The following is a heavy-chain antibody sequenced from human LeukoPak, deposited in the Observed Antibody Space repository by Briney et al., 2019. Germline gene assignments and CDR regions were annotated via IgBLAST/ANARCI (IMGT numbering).Heavy chain of an antibody. CDR3: ARDRYDFWSGKGDYYYMDV. D-gene: IGHD3-3*01. CDR1: GYSISSGYY. J-gene: IGHJ6*03. Sequence: SEALSLTCTVSGYSISSGYYWGWIRPPPGKGLGGIGSIYHSGSTYYNPSLKSRVTISVDTSKNQFSLKLSSVTAPDTAVYYCARDRYDFWSGKGDYYYMDVWGKGTTVTVSS. V-gene: IGHV4-38-2*02. CDR2: IYHSGST.